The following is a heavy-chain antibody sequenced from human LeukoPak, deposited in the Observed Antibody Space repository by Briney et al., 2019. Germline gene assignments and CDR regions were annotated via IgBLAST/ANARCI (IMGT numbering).Heavy chain of an antibody. CDR3: ARGGYDYLVTAFPLDY. J-gene: IGHJ4*02. Sequence: GESLKISCKGSGYSFTSYWIGWVRQMPGKGLEWMGIIYPGDSDTRYSPSFQGQVTISADKSVSTAYLQWSSLKASDTAMYYCARGGYDYLVTAFPLDYWGQGTLVTVSS. D-gene: IGHD5-12*01. CDR1: GYSFTSYW. V-gene: IGHV5-51*01. CDR2: IYPGDSDT.